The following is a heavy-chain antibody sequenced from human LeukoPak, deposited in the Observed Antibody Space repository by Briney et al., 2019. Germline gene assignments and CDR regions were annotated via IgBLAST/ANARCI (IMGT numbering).Heavy chain of an antibody. CDR3: ARSYPGYYFDY. D-gene: IGHD3-16*02. CDR1: GGSISSYY. CDR2: IYYSGST. J-gene: IGHJ4*02. V-gene: IGHV4-59*01. Sequence: SETLSQTRTVSGGSISSYYWSWIRQPPGKGLEWIGYIYYSGSTSYNPSLKSRVTMSVDTSKNQFSLKLSSVTAADTAVYYCARSYPGYYFDYWGWGNLVTVSS.